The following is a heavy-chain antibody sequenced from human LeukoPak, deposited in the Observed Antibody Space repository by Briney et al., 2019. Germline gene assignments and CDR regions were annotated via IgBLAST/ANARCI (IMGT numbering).Heavy chain of an antibody. CDR3: GASRDGYIDY. CDR1: GGSISSYY. D-gene: IGHD5-24*01. Sequence: SETLSLTCTVFGGSISSYYWSWIRQPAGKGLDWIGRIHTSGSTNYNPSLKSRVTMSLDTSKNQLSLKVNSVTATDTAVYYCGASRDGYIDYWGQGILVTVSS. V-gene: IGHV4-4*07. J-gene: IGHJ4*02. CDR2: IHTSGST.